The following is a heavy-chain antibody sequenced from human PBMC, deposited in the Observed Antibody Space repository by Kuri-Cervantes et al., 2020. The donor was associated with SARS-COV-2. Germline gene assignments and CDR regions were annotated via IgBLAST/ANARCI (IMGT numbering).Heavy chain of an antibody. D-gene: IGHD3-9*01. J-gene: IGHJ4*02. Sequence: ESLKISCAVYGRSFCGFYWSWIRQNPGKGLAWIGELNHSGSSNYNPSLNSRVTISVDTSKTQFSLKLSSVTAADATVYYCARVYYDILTSYHLSPTVDYWGQGTLVTVSS. CDR1: GRSFCGFY. CDR3: ARVYYDILTSYHLSPTVDY. V-gene: IGHV4-34*01. CDR2: LNHSGSS.